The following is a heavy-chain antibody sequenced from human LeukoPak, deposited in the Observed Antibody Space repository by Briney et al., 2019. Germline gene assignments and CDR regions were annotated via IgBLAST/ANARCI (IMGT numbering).Heavy chain of an antibody. CDR3: AKDSWRSTTVTTGGIYYYYGMDV. V-gene: IGHV3-30*18. J-gene: IGHJ6*02. Sequence: GGSLRLSCAASGFIFSSYGMHWLRQAPGKGLAWVAVISYDGSNKYYADSVKGRFTISRDNSKNTLYLQMNSLRAEDTAVYYCAKDSWRSTTVTTGGIYYYYGMDVWGQGTTVAVSS. CDR1: GFIFSSYG. CDR2: ISYDGSNK. D-gene: IGHD4-17*01.